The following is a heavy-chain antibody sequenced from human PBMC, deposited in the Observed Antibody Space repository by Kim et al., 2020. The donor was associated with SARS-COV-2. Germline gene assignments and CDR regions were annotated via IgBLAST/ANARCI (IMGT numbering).Heavy chain of an antibody. CDR3: ARDRRFPYYYGSGSYSPAGGMDV. J-gene: IGHJ6*02. CDR1: GGSFSGYY. D-gene: IGHD3-10*01. Sequence: SETLSLTCAVYGGSFSGYYCSWIRQPPGKGLEWIGEINHSGSTNYNPSLKSRVTISVDTSKNQFSLKLSSVTAADTAVYYCARDRRFPYYYGSGSYSPAGGMDVWGQGTTVTVSS. V-gene: IGHV4-34*01. CDR2: INHSGST.